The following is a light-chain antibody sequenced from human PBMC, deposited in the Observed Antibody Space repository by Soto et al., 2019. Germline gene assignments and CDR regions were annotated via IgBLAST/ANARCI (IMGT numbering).Light chain of an antibody. V-gene: IGKV1-39*01. CDR1: QSISSY. CDR3: QQCGSSST. Sequence: IXXRASQSISSYLNWYQQKPGKAPKLLIYAASSLQSGVPSRFSGSGSGTDFTLTISRLEPEDFAVYYCQQCGSSSTFGQGTRLEIK. J-gene: IGKJ5*01. CDR2: AAS.